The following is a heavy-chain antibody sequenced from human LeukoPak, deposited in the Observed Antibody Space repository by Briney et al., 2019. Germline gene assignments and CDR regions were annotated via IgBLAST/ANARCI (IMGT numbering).Heavy chain of an antibody. V-gene: IGHV1-8*03. Sequence: ASVKVSCKTSGYTFTSFDINWVRQAAGQGLEWLGWMNPYTGKTGYAQKFQGRVTFTGDTSTRTAYMEVSSLTSEDTAVYYCARDLGGDGIYYRYDCWGQGALVTVSS. D-gene: IGHD1-26*01. CDR1: GYTFTSFD. CDR2: MNPYTGKT. CDR3: ARDLGGDGIYYRYDC. J-gene: IGHJ4*02.